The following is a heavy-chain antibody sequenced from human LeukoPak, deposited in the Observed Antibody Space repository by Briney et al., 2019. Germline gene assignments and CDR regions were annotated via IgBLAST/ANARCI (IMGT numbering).Heavy chain of an antibody. CDR3: ARVVVVAARGDWFDP. V-gene: IGHV4-59*01. CDR2: IYYSGST. CDR1: GGSISSYY. D-gene: IGHD2-15*01. J-gene: IGHJ5*02. Sequence: SETLSLTCTVSGGSISSYYWGWIRQPPGKGLEWIGYIYYSGSTNYNPSLKSRVTISVDTSKNQFSLKLSSVTAADTAVYYCARVVVVAARGDWFDPWGQGTLVTVSS.